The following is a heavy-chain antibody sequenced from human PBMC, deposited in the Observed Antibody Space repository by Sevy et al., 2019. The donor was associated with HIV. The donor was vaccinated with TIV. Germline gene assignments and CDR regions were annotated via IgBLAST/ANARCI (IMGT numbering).Heavy chain of an antibody. J-gene: IGHJ4*02. V-gene: IGHV1-69*13. D-gene: IGHD6-19*01. CDR1: GGTFSSYG. Sequence: GPSVKVSCKASGGTFSSYGISWVRQAPGQGLEWMGGIIPILGTVNYAQKFQGRVMITADESTKTAYMELSSLRSEDTAVYYCARGGGNGWYYFDYWGQETLVTVSS. CDR2: IIPILGTV. CDR3: ARGGGNGWYYFDY.